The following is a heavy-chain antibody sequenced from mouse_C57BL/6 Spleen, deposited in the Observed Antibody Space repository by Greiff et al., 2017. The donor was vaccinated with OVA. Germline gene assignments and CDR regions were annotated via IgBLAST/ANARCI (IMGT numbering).Heavy chain of an antibody. CDR1: GYTFTSYW. CDR3: ARRDYYGSSPCDY. V-gene: IGHV1-55*01. J-gene: IGHJ2*01. CDR2: IYPGSGST. D-gene: IGHD1-1*01. Sequence: VQLQQPGAELVKPGASVKMSCKASGYTFTSYWITWVKQRPGQGLEWIGDIYPGSGSTNYNEKFKSKATLTVDTSSSTAYMQLSSLTSEDSAVYYCARRDYYGSSPCDYWGQGTTLTVSS.